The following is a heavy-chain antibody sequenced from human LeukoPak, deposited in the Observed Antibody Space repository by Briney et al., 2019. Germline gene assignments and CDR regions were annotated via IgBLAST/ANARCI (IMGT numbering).Heavy chain of an antibody. D-gene: IGHD3-22*01. CDR1: RFTFGDFA. CDR2: ISWNSGSI. J-gene: IGHJ4*02. CDR3: ARDGNYYDSSGNYGGY. V-gene: IGHV3-9*01. Sequence: GGSLRLSCAASRFTFGDFAMHWVRQAPGKGLEWVSGISWNSGSIGYADSVKGRFTISRDNAKNSLYLQMNSLRAEDTAVYYCARDGNYYDSSGNYGGYWGQGTLVTVSS.